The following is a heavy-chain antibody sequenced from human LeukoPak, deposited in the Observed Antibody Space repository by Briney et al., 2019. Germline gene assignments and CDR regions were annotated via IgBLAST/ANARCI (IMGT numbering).Heavy chain of an antibody. CDR2: ISYDGSNK. Sequence: GRSLRLSCAASGFTFSSYGMHWVRQAPGKGLEWVAVISYDGSNKYYADSVKGRFTISRDNSKNTLYLQMNSLRAEDTAVYYCAKWDMVRGAIDYWGQGTLVTVSP. J-gene: IGHJ4*02. V-gene: IGHV3-30*18. CDR1: GFTFSSYG. CDR3: AKWDMVRGAIDY. D-gene: IGHD3-10*01.